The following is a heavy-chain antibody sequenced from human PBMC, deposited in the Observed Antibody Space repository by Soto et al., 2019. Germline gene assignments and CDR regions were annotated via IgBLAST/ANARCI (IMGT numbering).Heavy chain of an antibody. D-gene: IGHD2-15*01. CDR2: ISGSGSIT. V-gene: IGHV3-23*01. Sequence: EVQLLESGGGLVQPGGSLRLSCAASGFPFSSRAMSWVRQAPGKGLEWVSAISGSGSITYYADSVKDRFTISRDTSKNTPYLQMIRLRADDTAVYYCAEWARYCSGADCRAWGQGTLVTVSS. CDR1: GFPFSSRA. J-gene: IGHJ5*02. CDR3: AEWARYCSGADCRA.